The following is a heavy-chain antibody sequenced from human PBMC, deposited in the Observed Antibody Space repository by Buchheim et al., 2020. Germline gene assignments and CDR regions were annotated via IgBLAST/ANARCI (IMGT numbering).Heavy chain of an antibody. D-gene: IGHD3-3*01. CDR3: ARGVMYYDFWSGYSPVFEY. V-gene: IGHV4-34*01. CDR1: GGSFSGYY. J-gene: IGHJ4*02. CDR2: INHSGST. Sequence: QVQLQQWGAGLLKPSETLSLTCAVYGGSFSGYYWSWIRQPPGKGLEWIGEINHSGSTNYNPSLQSRVTISVDTSKNQFSLQLSSVTAADTAVYYCARGVMYYDFWSGYSPVFEYWGQGTL.